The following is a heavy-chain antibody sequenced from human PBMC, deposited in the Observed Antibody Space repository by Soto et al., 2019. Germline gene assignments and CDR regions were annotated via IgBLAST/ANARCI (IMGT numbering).Heavy chain of an antibody. D-gene: IGHD2-21*02. CDR2: VYYSGGA. Sequence: SETLSLTCTVSGGSISGYYWSWIRQPPGKGLEWIGNVYYSGGAKYNPSVKRRVSVSVDTSKNQFSLNLSSVTAADTAVYYCTRDGDGRMTTNPYYYYGMDVWGPGITVTVSS. J-gene: IGHJ6*02. V-gene: IGHV4-59*01. CDR3: TRDGDGRMTTNPYYYYGMDV. CDR1: GGSISGYY.